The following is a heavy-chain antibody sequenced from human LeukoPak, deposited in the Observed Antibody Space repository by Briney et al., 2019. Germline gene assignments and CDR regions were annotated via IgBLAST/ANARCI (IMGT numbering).Heavy chain of an antibody. CDR1: GFTFAIHA. J-gene: IGHJ3*01. D-gene: IGHD3-10*01. Sequence: GGSLRLSCAASGFTFAIHAMTWVRQAPGKGLEWVSGISGDGASTHYAESVKGQFTISRDNSQNTLFLQMNSLRVEDTAIYYCAKDSYVSGRPLHTFDVWGQGTMITVSS. CDR3: AKDSYVSGRPLHTFDV. CDR2: ISGDGAST. V-gene: IGHV3-23*01.